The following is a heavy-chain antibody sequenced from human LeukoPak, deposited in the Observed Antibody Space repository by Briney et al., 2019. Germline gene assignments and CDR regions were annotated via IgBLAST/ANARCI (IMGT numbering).Heavy chain of an antibody. V-gene: IGHV4-61*02. J-gene: IGHJ5*02. D-gene: IGHD2-15*01. CDR3: ARGYCSGGSCYSGRGNWFDP. Sequence: SETLSLTCTVSGGSISSGSYYWSWIRQPAGKGLEWIGRIYTSGSTNYNPSLKRRVTISVDTSKNQFSLKLSSVTAADTAVYYCARGYCSGGSCYSGRGNWFDPWGQGTLVTVSS. CDR2: IYTSGST. CDR1: GGSISSGSYY.